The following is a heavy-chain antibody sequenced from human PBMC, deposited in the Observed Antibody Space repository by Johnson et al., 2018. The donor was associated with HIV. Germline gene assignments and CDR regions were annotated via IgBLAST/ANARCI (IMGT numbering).Heavy chain of an antibody. V-gene: IGHV3-20*04. CDR1: GFTFDDYG. CDR3: ARDFGGYYDSSGYYYEWCDAFDI. CDR2: INSDGSST. Sequence: VQLVESGGRVVRRGGSLRLSCAASGFTFDDYGMSWVRQAPGKGLVWVPRINSDGSSTSYADSVKGRFTISRDNAKNSLYLQMNSLRAEDTAVYYCARDFGGYYDSSGYYYEWCDAFDIWGQGTMVTVSS. D-gene: IGHD3-22*01. J-gene: IGHJ3*02.